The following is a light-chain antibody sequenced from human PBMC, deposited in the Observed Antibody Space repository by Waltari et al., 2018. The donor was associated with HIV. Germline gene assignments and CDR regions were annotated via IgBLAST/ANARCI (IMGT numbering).Light chain of an antibody. V-gene: IGKV3-20*01. CDR1: QSVSSAY. CDR2: GAS. J-gene: IGKJ3*01. Sequence: EIVLTQSPGTLSLSPGDRATLSCRASQSVSSAYLAWYQQKPGQAPRLLIYGASNRATGIPDRFSGSGSGTDFTLTINRLEPEDFAVYYCQQYGSSPFTFGPGTKLDIK. CDR3: QQYGSSPFT.